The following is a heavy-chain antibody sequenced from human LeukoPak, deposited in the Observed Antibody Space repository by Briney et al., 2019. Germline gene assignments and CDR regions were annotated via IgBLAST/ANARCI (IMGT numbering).Heavy chain of an antibody. J-gene: IGHJ4*02. V-gene: IGHV1-18*01. CDR2: ISAYNGNT. CDR3: ARPHSYYDILTGYDQDYFDY. CDR1: GYTFTSYD. D-gene: IGHD3-9*01. Sequence: ASVKVSCKASGYTFTSYDINWVRQAPGQGLEWMGWISAYNGNTNYAQKLQGRVTMTTDTSTSTAYMELRSLRSDDTAVYYCARPHSYYDILTGYDQDYFDYWGQGTLVTVSS.